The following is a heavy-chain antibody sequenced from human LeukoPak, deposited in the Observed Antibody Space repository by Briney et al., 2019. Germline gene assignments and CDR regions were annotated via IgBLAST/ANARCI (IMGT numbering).Heavy chain of an antibody. Sequence: QPGRSLRLSCAASGFTFSSFGMHWVRQAPGKGLEWVAVIWSDGNNKYYADSVKGQFTISRDNSKNTLYLQMNSLRAEGTAVYYCARDMTYYYGMDVWGQGTTVTVSS. V-gene: IGHV3-33*01. D-gene: IGHD3-16*01. CDR3: ARDMTYYYGMDV. CDR2: IWSDGNNK. J-gene: IGHJ6*02. CDR1: GFTFSSFG.